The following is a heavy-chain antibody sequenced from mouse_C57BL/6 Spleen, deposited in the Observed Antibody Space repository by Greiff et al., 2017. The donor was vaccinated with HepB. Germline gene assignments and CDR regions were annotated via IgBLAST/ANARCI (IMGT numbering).Heavy chain of an antibody. J-gene: IGHJ3*01. D-gene: IGHD2-1*01. V-gene: IGHV1-15*01. CDR2: IDPETGGT. CDR3: TGDYGNRTWFAY. Sequence: QVHVKQSGAELVRPGASVTLSCKASGYTFTDYEMHWVKQTPVHGLEWIGAIDPETGGTAYNQKFKGKAILTADKSSSTAYMELRSLTSEDSAVYYCTGDYGNRTWFAYWGQGTLVTVSA. CDR1: GYTFTDYE.